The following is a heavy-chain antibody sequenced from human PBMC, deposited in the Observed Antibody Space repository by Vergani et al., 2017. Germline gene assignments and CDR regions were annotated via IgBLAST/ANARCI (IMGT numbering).Heavy chain of an antibody. CDR3: ARHDQPPQYNYEFWSGYYRNYYYYGMDV. CDR1: GYSFTSYW. CDR2: IYPGDSDT. J-gene: IGHJ6*02. V-gene: IGHV5-51*01. D-gene: IGHD3-3*01. Sequence: EVQLVQSGAEVKKPGESLKISCKGSGYSFTSYWIGWVRQMPGKGLEWMGIIYPGDSDTRYSPSFQGQVTISADKSISTAYLQWSSLKASDTAMYYCARHDQPPQYNYEFWSGYYRNYYYYGMDVWGQGTTVTVSS.